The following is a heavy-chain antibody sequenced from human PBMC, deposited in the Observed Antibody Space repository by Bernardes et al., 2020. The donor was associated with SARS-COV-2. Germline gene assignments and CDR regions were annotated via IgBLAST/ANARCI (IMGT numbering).Heavy chain of an antibody. CDR1: GFTFTKCD. V-gene: IGHV3-23*01. CDR3: AKDDDRPLFGAPGFDS. Sequence: GSLRLSCAASGFTFTKCDMSWVRQAPGKELEWISGISGSGSTTYYADSVKGRFTISRDNSRNTLFLQMDSLRAEDTAVYYCAKDDDRPLFGAPGFDSWGQGTLVTVSS. CDR2: ISGSGSTT. J-gene: IGHJ4*02. D-gene: IGHD3-3*01.